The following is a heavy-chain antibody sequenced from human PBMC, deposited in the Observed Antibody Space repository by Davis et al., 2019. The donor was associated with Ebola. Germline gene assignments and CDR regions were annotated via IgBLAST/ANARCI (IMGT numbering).Heavy chain of an antibody. D-gene: IGHD2-2*02. J-gene: IGHJ6*02. V-gene: IGHV3-23*01. CDR1: GFTFSNYS. CDR3: AKTSGIVVVPAAISHYYGMDV. CDR2: ISGSGGST. Sequence: GESLKISCAASGFTFSNYSMNWVRQAPGKGLEWVSAISGSGGSTYYADSVKGRFTISRDNSKNTLYLQMNSLRAEDTAVYYCAKTSGIVVVPAAISHYYGMDVWGQGTTVTVSS.